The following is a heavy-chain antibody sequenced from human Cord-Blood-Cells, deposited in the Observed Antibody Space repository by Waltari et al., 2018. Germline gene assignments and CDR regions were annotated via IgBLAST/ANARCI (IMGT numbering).Heavy chain of an antibody. V-gene: IGHV1-69*01. D-gene: IGHD2-2*01. CDR1: GGTFSSYA. Sequence: QVQLVQSGAEVKKPGSSVKVSCKASGGTFSSYAISWVRPAPGQGLDRMGGIIPIFGTANYAQKFQGRVTITADESTSTAYMELSSLRSEDTAVYYCARGVGPRYCSSTSCQTAGFDYWGQGTLVTVSS. CDR2: IIPIFGTA. CDR3: ARGVGPRYCSSTSCQTAGFDY. J-gene: IGHJ4*02.